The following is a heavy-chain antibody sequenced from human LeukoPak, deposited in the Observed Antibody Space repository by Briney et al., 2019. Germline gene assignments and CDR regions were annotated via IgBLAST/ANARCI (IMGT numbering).Heavy chain of an antibody. CDR1: GGSFSGYY. V-gene: IGHV4-34*01. J-gene: IGHJ4*02. CDR2: INHSGST. D-gene: IGHD3-10*01. Sequence: SETLSLTCAVYGGSFSGYYWSWIRQPPGKGLEWIGEINHSGSTNYNPSLKSRVTISVDTSKNQFSLKLSSVTAADTAVYYCARGRPYYYGSGSYKYYFDYWGQGTLVTVSS. CDR3: ARGRPYYYGSGSYKYYFDY.